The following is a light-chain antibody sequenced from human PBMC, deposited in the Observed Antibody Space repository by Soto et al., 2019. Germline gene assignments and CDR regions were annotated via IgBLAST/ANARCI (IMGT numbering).Light chain of an antibody. CDR2: GTN. Sequence: QTVVTQEPSFSVSPGGTVTLTCGLSSGSVSTSYYPSWYQQTPGQAPRTLIYGTNTRSSGVPDRFSGSILGNTAALTVTGAQADDESDYYCVLYMGSGIRVFGGGTKLTVL. J-gene: IGLJ3*02. CDR1: SGSVSTSYY. V-gene: IGLV8-61*01. CDR3: VLYMGSGIRV.